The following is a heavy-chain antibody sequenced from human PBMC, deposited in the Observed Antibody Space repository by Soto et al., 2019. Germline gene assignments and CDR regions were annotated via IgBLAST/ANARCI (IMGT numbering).Heavy chain of an antibody. CDR1: GFTLSIFA. D-gene: IGHD7-27*01. CDR3: AKEVSLGSTVDLGY. V-gene: IGHV3-23*01. CDR2: ISGSGGST. Sequence: PGGSLRLSCAASGFTLSIFAMSWVRQPPGKGLEWVSTISGSGGSTYYADAVKGRFTISRDNSMGTLYLQMKSLRVEDTAIYYCAKEVSLGSTVDLGYWGQGALVTVSS. J-gene: IGHJ4*02.